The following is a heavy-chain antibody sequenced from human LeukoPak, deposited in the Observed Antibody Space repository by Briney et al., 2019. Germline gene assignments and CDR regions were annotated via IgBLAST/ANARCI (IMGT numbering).Heavy chain of an antibody. CDR3: ASDPPSGKHFEY. D-gene: IGHD4-23*01. V-gene: IGHV6-1*01. CDR1: GDSVSSNSAA. CDR2: TYYRSKWYN. J-gene: IGHJ4*02. Sequence: SQTLSLTCAISGDSVSSNSAAWNWLRQSPSRGLEWLGRTYYRSKWYNDYAVSVKSRITINADTSENHFSLQLDSVTPEDTAVYYCASDPPSGKHFEYWGQGTLVTVSS.